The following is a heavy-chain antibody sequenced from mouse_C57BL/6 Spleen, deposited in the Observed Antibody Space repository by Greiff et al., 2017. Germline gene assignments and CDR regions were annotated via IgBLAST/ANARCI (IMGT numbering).Heavy chain of an antibody. CDR3: SRERGYDAMDD. V-gene: IGHV1-80*01. J-gene: IGHJ4*01. Sequence: VHLVESGAELVKPGASVKISCKASGYAFSSYWMNWVKQRPGKGLEWIGEIYPGDGDTNYNRKFKGKATLTADTSSSPAYMQLSSLTSEDYEVEFYSRERGYDAMDDWGQGTSVTVSS. CDR2: IYPGDGDT. CDR1: GYAFSSYW.